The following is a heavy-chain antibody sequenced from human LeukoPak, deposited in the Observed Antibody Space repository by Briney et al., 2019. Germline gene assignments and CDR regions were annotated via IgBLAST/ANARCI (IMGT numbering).Heavy chain of an antibody. D-gene: IGHD2-21*02. J-gene: IGHJ4*02. Sequence: GGSLRLSCAASGFTFSSYSMNWVRQAPGKGLEWVSYISSSSKTIYYADSVKGRFTISRDNAKNSLYLQMNSLRAEDTAVYYCAREEINCGGDCHLYWGQGTLVTVSS. CDR3: AREEINCGGDCHLY. CDR2: ISSSSKTI. V-gene: IGHV3-48*04. CDR1: GFTFSSYS.